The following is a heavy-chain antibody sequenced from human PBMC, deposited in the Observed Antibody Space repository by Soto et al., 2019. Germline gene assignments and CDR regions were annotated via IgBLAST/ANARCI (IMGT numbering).Heavy chain of an antibody. CDR3: ARANYYGSPGDFDY. J-gene: IGHJ4*02. Sequence: GGSLRRSGAASGFTSSSYSMNWVRQAPGKGLERVSYISSSSSTIYYADSVKGRFTISRDNAKNSLYLQMNSLRAEDTAVYYCARANYYGSPGDFDYWGQGTLVTVSS. CDR1: GFTSSSYS. D-gene: IGHD3-10*01. CDR2: ISSSSSTI. V-gene: IGHV3-48*01.